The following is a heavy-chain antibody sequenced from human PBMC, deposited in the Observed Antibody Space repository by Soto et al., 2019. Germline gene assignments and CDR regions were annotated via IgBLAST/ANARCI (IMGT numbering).Heavy chain of an antibody. CDR3: ARAPRGNYGYPSYFDY. Sequence: SETLSLTCTISGGSISSYYWSWIRQPPGKGLEWIGYIYYSGSSNYNPSLKSRVTISVDTSKNQFSLKLSSVTAADTAVYYCARAPRGNYGYPSYFDYWGQGTLVTVSS. D-gene: IGHD3-10*01. CDR2: IYYSGSS. J-gene: IGHJ4*02. V-gene: IGHV4-59*01. CDR1: GGSISSYY.